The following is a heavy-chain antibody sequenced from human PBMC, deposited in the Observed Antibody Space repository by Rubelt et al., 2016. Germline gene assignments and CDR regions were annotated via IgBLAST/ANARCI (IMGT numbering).Heavy chain of an antibody. CDR1: GFTVSSNY. D-gene: IGHD5-24*01. CDR3: VRVLGSDGKKDVFDI. Sequence: EVQLVESGGGLVQPGGSLRLSCAASGFTVSSNYMSWVRQAPGKGLEWVSALSNSGATTYYADSVKGRFTISRDNSKSSLYLQINSLRDEDTAVYYCVRVLGSDGKKDVFDIWGQGTLVIVSS. CDR2: LSNSGATT. J-gene: IGHJ3*02. V-gene: IGHV3-23*04.